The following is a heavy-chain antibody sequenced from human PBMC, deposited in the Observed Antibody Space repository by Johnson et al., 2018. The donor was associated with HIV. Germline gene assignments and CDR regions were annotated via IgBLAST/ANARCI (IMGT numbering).Heavy chain of an antibody. CDR2: IRYDGSNK. J-gene: IGHJ3*02. V-gene: IGHV3-30*02. CDR3: ARERIAAAGLDAFDI. CDR1: GFTFDDYA. Sequence: SGFTFDDYAMHWVRQAPGKGLEWVAFIRYDGSNKYYADSVKGRFTISRDNSKNTLYLQMNSLRAEDTAVYYCARERIAAAGLDAFDIWGQGTMVTVSS. D-gene: IGHD6-13*01.